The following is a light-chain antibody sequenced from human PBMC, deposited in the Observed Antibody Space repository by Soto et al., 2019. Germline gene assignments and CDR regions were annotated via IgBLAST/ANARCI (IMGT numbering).Light chain of an antibody. V-gene: IGKV3-11*01. Sequence: EIVMTQSPATLSVSPGERATLSCRASQSVSSNLAWYQQKPVQAPRLLIHDASHRAAGIPARFSGSGFGTDFTLTISSLEPEDAAVYYCQQRSNWPPITFGQGTRLEI. CDR3: QQRSNWPPIT. CDR1: QSVSSN. J-gene: IGKJ5*01. CDR2: DAS.